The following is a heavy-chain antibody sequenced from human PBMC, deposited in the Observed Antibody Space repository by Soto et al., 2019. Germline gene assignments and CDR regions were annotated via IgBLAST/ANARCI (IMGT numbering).Heavy chain of an antibody. CDR1: GFSFSTYW. CDR2: IKKDGSVK. CDR3: ARLVGFGEDDDY. D-gene: IGHD3-10*01. V-gene: IGHV3-7*04. J-gene: IGHJ4*02. Sequence: EVQLVESGGGLVQPGGSLRLSCAASGFSFSTYWMSWVRQAPGKGLEWVANIKKDGSVKYYVDSVKGRFTISRDNAKNSLYLQMNSLRADDTAVYYCARLVGFGEDDDYWGQGTLVTVSS.